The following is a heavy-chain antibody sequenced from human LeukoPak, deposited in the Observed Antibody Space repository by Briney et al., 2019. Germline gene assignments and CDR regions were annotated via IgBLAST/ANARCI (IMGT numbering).Heavy chain of an antibody. Sequence: PGGSLRLSCAASGFTFSSYGMHWVRQAPGKGLEWVAFMRYDGSNKYYADSVKGRFTISRDNSKNTLYLQMNSLRAEDTAVYYCSSVVVVPAATLGDAFDIWGQGTMVTVSS. CDR2: MRYDGSNK. CDR3: SSVVVVPAATLGDAFDI. CDR1: GFTFSSYG. J-gene: IGHJ3*02. V-gene: IGHV3-30*02. D-gene: IGHD2-2*01.